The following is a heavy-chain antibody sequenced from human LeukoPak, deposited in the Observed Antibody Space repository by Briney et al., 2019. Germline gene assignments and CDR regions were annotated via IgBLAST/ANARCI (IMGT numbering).Heavy chain of an antibody. D-gene: IGHD4-11*01. CDR2: INPNSGGT. J-gene: IGHJ3*02. V-gene: IGHV1-2*02. Sequence: ASVKVSCKASGYTFTGYYMHWVRQAPGQGLEWMGWINPNSGGTNYAQKFQGRVTMTRDTSISTAYMELSRLRSDDTAVYYCAGDNDYSNFQNAFDIWGQGTMVTVSS. CDR3: AGDNDYSNFQNAFDI. CDR1: GYTFTGYY.